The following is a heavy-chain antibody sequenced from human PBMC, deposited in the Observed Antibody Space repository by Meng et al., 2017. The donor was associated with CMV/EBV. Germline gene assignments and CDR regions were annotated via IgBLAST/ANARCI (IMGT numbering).Heavy chain of an antibody. CDR2: ISAYNGNT. Sequence: QVQLVQYGAEMKKPGASVKVACKASGYTFTSYGSSWVRQAPGQWLEWMRWISAYNGNTNYAQKLQGRVTMTTDTSTSTAYMDLRSLRSDDTAVYYCATDILTHFDYWGQGTLVTVSS. CDR3: ATDILTHFDY. J-gene: IGHJ4*02. V-gene: IGHV1-18*01. D-gene: IGHD3-9*01. CDR1: GYTFTSYG.